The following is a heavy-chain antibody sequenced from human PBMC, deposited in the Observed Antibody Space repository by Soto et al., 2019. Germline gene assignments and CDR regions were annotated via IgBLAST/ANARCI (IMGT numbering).Heavy chain of an antibody. D-gene: IGHD2-21*02. V-gene: IGHV4-39*01. CDR3: ARLGLAVVTPIVDY. J-gene: IGHJ4*02. CDR1: GGSISSSSYY. CDR2: IYYSGST. Sequence: QLQLQESGPGLVKPSETLSLTCTVSGGSISSSSYYWGWIRQPPGKGLEWIGSIYYSGSTYYNPSLKSRVTISVDTSKNQFSLKLSSVTAADTAVYYCARLGLAVVTPIVDYWGQGTLVTVSS.